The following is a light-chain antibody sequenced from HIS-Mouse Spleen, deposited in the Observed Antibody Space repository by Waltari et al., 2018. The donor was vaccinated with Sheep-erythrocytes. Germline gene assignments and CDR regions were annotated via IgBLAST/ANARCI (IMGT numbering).Light chain of an antibody. CDR2: WAS. J-gene: IGKJ4*01. CDR3: QQYYSTLT. V-gene: IGKV4-1*01. CDR1: QSVLYSSNNKNY. Sequence: DIVMTQSPDSLAVSLGERATIHCKSSQSVLYSSNNKNYLAWYQQKPGQPPKPLIYWASTRESGVPDRCSGSGSGTDFTLTISSLQAEDVAVYYCQQYYSTLTFGGGTKVEIK.